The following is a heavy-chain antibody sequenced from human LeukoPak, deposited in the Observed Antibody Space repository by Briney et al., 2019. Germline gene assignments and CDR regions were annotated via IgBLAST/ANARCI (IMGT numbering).Heavy chain of an antibody. CDR1: GYTFTGYY. V-gene: IGHV1-69*13. Sequence: SVKVSCKASGYTFTGYYMHWVRQAPGQGLEWMGGIIPIFGTANYAQKFQGRVTITADESTSTAYMELSSLRSEDTAVYYCARGELESTDYYYMDVWGKGTTVTISS. CDR3: ARGELESTDYYYMDV. J-gene: IGHJ6*03. CDR2: IIPIFGTA. D-gene: IGHD3-10*01.